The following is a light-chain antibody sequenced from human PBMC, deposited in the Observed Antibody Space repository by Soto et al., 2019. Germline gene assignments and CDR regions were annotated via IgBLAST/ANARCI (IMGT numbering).Light chain of an antibody. CDR3: CSYAGSTSLV. CDR2: EVI. V-gene: IGLV2-23*02. J-gene: IGLJ2*01. Sequence: QSALTQPASLSGSPGQSITISCTGTSSDIGAYDYVSWFQQHPGKAPKLMIYEVIKRPSGVSNRFSGSKSGNTASLTISGLQAEDEAEYYCCSYAGSTSLVFGGGTKLTVL. CDR1: SSDIGAYDY.